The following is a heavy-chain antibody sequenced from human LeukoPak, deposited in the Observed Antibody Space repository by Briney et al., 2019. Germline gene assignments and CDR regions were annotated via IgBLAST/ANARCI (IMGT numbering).Heavy chain of an antibody. J-gene: IGHJ3*02. D-gene: IGHD3-9*01. Sequence: ASVKVSCKASGYTFTSYGISWVRQAPGQGLEWMGWISAYNGNTNYAQKLQGRVTMTTDTSTSTAYMELRSLRSDDTAVCYCARGGRLRYFDRSQLYPDDAFDIWGQGTMVTVSS. V-gene: IGHV1-18*01. CDR1: GYTFTSYG. CDR2: ISAYNGNT. CDR3: ARGGRLRYFDRSQLYPDDAFDI.